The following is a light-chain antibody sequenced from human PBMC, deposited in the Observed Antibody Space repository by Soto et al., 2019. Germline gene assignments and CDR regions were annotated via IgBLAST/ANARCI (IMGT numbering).Light chain of an antibody. J-gene: IGKJ3*01. Sequence: DIVMTQTPLSLSVTPGQPASISCKSSQSLLHSDGKTYLYWYLQKPGHPPQLRMYDVSNRFSGVPERFSVSGSGTDFTLKISGVEAEDVGVYDGMDGIQLPLFTIGPGTKVDSK. CDR2: DVS. CDR1: QSLLHSDGKTY. V-gene: IGKV2D-29*01. CDR3: MDGIQLPLFT.